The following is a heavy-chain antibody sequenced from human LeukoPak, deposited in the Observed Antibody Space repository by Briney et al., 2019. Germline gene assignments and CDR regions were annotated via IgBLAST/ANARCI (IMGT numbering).Heavy chain of an antibody. CDR3: TTSSIAASPTVYYYYYMDV. Sequence: PGGSLRLSCAASGFTFSNAWMSWVRQAPGKGLEWVGRIKSKTDGGTTDYAATVKGRFTISRDDSKNTLYLQMNSLKTEDTAVYYCTTSSIAASPTVYYYYYMDVWGKGTTVTVSS. V-gene: IGHV3-15*01. D-gene: IGHD6-6*01. J-gene: IGHJ6*03. CDR2: IKSKTDGGTT. CDR1: GFTFSNAW.